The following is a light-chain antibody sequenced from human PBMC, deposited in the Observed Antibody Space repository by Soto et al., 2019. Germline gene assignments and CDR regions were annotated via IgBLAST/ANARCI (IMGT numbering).Light chain of an antibody. CDR3: QHYGFSLRT. CDR1: QSFRGL. V-gene: IGKV3-11*01. Sequence: EVVLTQSPVTLSLSPGERATLSCRASQSFRGLLAWYQQKPGQAPRLLIYDAYNRATGIPPRFSGSGSGTDFTLTISSLEPEDSAVYYCQHYGFSLRTFGQGSKVEI. CDR2: DAY. J-gene: IGKJ1*01.